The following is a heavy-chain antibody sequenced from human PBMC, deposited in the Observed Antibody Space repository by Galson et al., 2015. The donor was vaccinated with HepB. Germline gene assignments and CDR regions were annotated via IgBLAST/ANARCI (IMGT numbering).Heavy chain of an antibody. Sequence: SVKVSCKASGGTFSSYAINWVRQAPGQGLEWMARIIPILGLRNYAQKFQGRVTITADRSTSTAYMELSSLRSEDTALYYCARDFVQVVGRQYYDYWVHESLISISS. V-gene: IGHV1-69*04. CDR2: IIPILGLR. J-gene: IGHJ4*01. CDR3: ARDFVQVVGRQYYDY. D-gene: IGHD1-1*01. CDR1: GGTFSSYA.